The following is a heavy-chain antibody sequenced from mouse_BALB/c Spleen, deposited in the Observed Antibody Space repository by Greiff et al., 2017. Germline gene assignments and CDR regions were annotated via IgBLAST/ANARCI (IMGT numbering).Heavy chain of an antibody. CDR2: IDPANGNT. V-gene: IGHV14-3*02. Sequence: VQLQQSGAELVKPGASVKLSCTASGFNIKDTYMHWVKQRPEQGLEWIGRIDPANGNTKYDPKFQGKATITADTSSNTAYLQLSSLTSEDTAVYYCARARRREGYNALGYWGQGTPVTVSA. CDR1: GFNIKDTY. J-gene: IGHJ4*01. CDR3: ARARRREGYNALGY.